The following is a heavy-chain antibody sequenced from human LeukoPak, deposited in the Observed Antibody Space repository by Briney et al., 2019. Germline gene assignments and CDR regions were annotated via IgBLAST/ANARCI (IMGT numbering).Heavy chain of an antibody. CDR3: ARDFDMGITPGDDFDF. CDR1: GFTFSDYY. D-gene: IGHD3-9*01. Sequence: GGSLRLSCAASGFTFSDYYMSWIRQAPGKGLEWVSYISSSGSTIYYADSVKGRFTISRDNAKNSLYLQMNSLRAEDTAVYYCARDFDMGITPGDDFDFWGQGTLVTVSS. V-gene: IGHV3-11*04. J-gene: IGHJ4*02. CDR2: ISSSGSTI.